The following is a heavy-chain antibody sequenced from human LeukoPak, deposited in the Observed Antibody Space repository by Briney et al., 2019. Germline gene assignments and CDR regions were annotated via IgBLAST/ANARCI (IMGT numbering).Heavy chain of an antibody. J-gene: IGHJ4*02. Sequence: GGSLRLSCAASGFTFSNYEMHWVRQAPGKGLEWVSYISSSGSDIYYADSVKGRFTISRDNAKNSLYLHMNSLRAEDTAVYYCARDYGGSSPYDYWGQGTLVTVSS. CDR1: GFTFSNYE. CDR3: ARDYGGSSPYDY. V-gene: IGHV3-48*03. CDR2: ISSSGSDI. D-gene: IGHD4-23*01.